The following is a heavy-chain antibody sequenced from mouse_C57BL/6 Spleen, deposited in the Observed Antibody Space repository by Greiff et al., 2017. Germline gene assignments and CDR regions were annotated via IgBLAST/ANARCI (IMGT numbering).Heavy chain of an antibody. CDR3: ARHEDATYYGNYDWYFDV. CDR2: FYPGSGSI. J-gene: IGHJ1*03. CDR1: GYTFTEYT. V-gene: IGHV1-62-2*01. Sequence: QVQLQQSGAELVKPGASVKLSCKASGYTFTEYTIHWVKQRSGQGLEWIGWFYPGSGSIKYNEKFKDKATLTADKSSRAVYMELSRLTSEDSAVYFCARHEDATYYGNYDWYFDVWGTGTTVTVSS. D-gene: IGHD2-10*01.